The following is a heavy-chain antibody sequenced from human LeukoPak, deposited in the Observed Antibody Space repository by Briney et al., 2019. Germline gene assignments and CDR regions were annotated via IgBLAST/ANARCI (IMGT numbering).Heavy chain of an antibody. J-gene: IGHJ4*02. CDR1: GGSISSSSYY. CDR3: ARAFGHYYDSSGYSFTWFDY. Sequence: SETLSLTCTVSGGSISSSSYYWGWIRQPPGKGLEWIGNIYYSGSTYYNPSLKSRVTISVDTSKNQFSLKLSSVTAADTAVYYCARAFGHYYDSSGYSFTWFDYWGQGTLVTVSS. CDR2: IYYSGST. D-gene: IGHD3-22*01. V-gene: IGHV4-39*07.